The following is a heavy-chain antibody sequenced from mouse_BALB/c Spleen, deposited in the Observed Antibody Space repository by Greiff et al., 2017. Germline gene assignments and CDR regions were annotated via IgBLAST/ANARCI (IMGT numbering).Heavy chain of an antibody. Sequence: EVKLVESGGGLVQPGGSLRLSCATSGFTFTDYYMSWVRQPPGKALEWLGFIRNKANGYTTEYSASVKCRFTISRDNSQSILDLQMNTLRAEDSATYYCARGNYYDPLVDYWGEGTTLTVSS. D-gene: IGHD1-1*01. V-gene: IGHV7-3*02. CDR1: GFTFTDYY. CDR3: ARGNYYDPLVDY. J-gene: IGHJ2*01. CDR2: IRNKANGYTT.